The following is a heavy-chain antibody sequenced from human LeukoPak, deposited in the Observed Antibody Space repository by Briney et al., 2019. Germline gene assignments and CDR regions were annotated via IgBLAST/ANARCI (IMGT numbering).Heavy chain of an antibody. CDR2: IYRSGST. CDR1: GGSISSGGYS. J-gene: IGHJ4*02. CDR3: AREIAAAGIDY. Sequence: PSETLSLTCAVSGGSISSGGYSWSWIRQPPGKGLEWIGYIYRSGSTYYNPSLKSRVTISVDRSKNQFSLKLSSVTAADTAVYYCAREIAAAGIDYWGQGTLVTVSS. V-gene: IGHV4-30-2*01. D-gene: IGHD6-25*01.